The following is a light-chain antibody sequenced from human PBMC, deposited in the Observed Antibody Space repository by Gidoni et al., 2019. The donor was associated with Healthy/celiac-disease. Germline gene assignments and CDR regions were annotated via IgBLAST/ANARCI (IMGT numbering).Light chain of an antibody. Sequence: QSALTQPRSVSGSPVQSVTISCTGTSSDVGGYNYVSWYQQHPGKAPKLMIYDVSKRPSGVPDRFSGSKSGNTASLTISGLQAEDEADYYCCSYAGSYTFEVVFGGGTKLTVL. V-gene: IGLV2-11*01. CDR3: CSYAGSYTFEVV. J-gene: IGLJ2*01. CDR1: SSDVGGYNY. CDR2: DVS.